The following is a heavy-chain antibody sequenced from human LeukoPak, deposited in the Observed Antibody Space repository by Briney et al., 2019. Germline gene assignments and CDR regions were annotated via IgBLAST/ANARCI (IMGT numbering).Heavy chain of an antibody. CDR2: ITNSGSNM. CDR3: VRRSSFDY. CDR1: GFTFSSHT. Sequence: PEGSLRLSCAASGFTFSSHTMNWVRQAPGKGLEWVSSITNSGSNMFYADFVKGRFTISRDNAKNSLYLQMNSLRVEDTAVYYCVRRSSFDYWGRGTLVTVSS. J-gene: IGHJ4*02. V-gene: IGHV3-48*04.